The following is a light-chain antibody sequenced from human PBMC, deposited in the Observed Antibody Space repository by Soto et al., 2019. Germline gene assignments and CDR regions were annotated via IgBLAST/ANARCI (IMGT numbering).Light chain of an antibody. CDR3: SSYATSNTLV. Sequence: HSVLTQPASVSGSPGQSVTISCTGTSSDVGNNNYVSWYQQHPGKAPKLMIFEVSDRPSGISNRFSGSKSGNTASLTISGLQSEDEADYYCSSYATSNTLVFGTGTKVTVL. V-gene: IGLV2-14*01. CDR1: SSDVGNNNY. CDR2: EVS. J-gene: IGLJ1*01.